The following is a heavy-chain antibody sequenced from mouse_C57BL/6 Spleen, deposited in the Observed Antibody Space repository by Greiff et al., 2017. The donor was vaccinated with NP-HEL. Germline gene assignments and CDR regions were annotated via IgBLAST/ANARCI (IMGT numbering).Heavy chain of an antibody. J-gene: IGHJ4*01. CDR2: INPNNGGT. CDR3: ANYYGSSSFAMDY. D-gene: IGHD1-1*01. Sequence: EVQGVESGPELVKPGASVKMSCKASGYTFTDYNMHWVKQSHGKSLEWIGYINPNNGGTSYNQKFKGKATLTVNKSSSTAYMELRSLTSEDSAVYYCANYYGSSSFAMDYWGQGTSVTVSS. CDR1: GYTFTDYN. V-gene: IGHV1-22*01.